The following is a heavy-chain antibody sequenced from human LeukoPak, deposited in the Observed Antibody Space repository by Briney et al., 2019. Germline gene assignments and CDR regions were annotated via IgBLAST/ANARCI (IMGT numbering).Heavy chain of an antibody. J-gene: IGHJ4*02. Sequence: TSETLSLTCTISGGSISSYYWSWIRQPPGKGLEWIGYIYYSGSTNYNPSLKSRVTISVDTSKNQFSLKLSSVTAADTAVYYCAASMVRGVIMPAFDYWGQGTLVTVSS. CDR1: GGSISSYY. D-gene: IGHD3-10*01. CDR3: AASMVRGVIMPAFDY. CDR2: IYYSGST. V-gene: IGHV4-59*01.